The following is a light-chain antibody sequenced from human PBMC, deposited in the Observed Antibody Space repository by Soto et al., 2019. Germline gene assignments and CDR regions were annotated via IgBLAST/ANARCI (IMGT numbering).Light chain of an antibody. CDR2: GAS. CDR3: QQLNGSPWT. Sequence: DIQMTQSPSSLSASVGHRVTITCRASPAIASFLAWYQQKPGTAPKLLIYGASTLQSGVPSRFSGSRSGTDYTLTIASLQPEDFATYYCQQLNGSPWTFGQGTKVDIK. CDR1: PAIASF. V-gene: IGKV1-9*01. J-gene: IGKJ1*01.